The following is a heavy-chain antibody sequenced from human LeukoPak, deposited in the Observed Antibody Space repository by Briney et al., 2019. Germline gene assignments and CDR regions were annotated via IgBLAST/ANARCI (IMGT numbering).Heavy chain of an antibody. CDR2: YDPEVGET. CDR1: GHTLSELS. V-gene: IGHV1-24*01. Sequence: ASVKVSCKVSGHTLSELSMHWVRQALGKGPEWMGGYDPEVGETIYPQKFQRGVTMTEDTSTDTAYMELSSLRSEDTAVYYCVVLWERLGELFFDFWGQGTLVTVSS. J-gene: IGHJ4*02. CDR3: VVLWERLGELFFDF. D-gene: IGHD1-26*01.